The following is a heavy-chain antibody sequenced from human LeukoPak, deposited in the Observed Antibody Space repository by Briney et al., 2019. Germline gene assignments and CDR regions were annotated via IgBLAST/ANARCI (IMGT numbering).Heavy chain of an antibody. CDR1: GGSISSRTSY. J-gene: IGHJ4*02. Sequence: SETLSLTCTASGGSISSRTSYWGWIRQPPGKGLEWIGSIYYSGSTYYSPSLKSPVTISVDTSKNQFSLRLSSVTAADTAVYYCARLNDCSSISCYNYWGQGTLVTVSS. V-gene: IGHV4-39*01. D-gene: IGHD2-2*02. CDR3: ARLNDCSSISCYNY. CDR2: IYYSGST.